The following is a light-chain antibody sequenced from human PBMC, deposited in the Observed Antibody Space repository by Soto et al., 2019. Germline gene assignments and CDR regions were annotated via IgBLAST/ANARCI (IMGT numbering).Light chain of an antibody. CDR1: QSISSY. V-gene: IGKV1-39*01. J-gene: IGKJ1*01. CDR3: QQSYSTPRT. Sequence: SSLSASVGDRVTITCRASQSISSYLNWYQQKPGKAPKLLIYAASSLQSGVPSRFSGSGSGTDSTLTISSLQPEDFATYYCQQSYSTPRTFGQGTKVDIK. CDR2: AAS.